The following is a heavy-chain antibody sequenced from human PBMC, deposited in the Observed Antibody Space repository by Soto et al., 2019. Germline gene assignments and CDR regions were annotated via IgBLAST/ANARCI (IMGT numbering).Heavy chain of an antibody. V-gene: IGHV1-18*01. J-gene: IGHJ3*01. Sequence: GASVKVSCKASGYTFTSYGISWVRQAPGQGLEWMGWISAYNGNTNYAQKLQGRVTMTTDTSTSTAYMELRSLRSDDTAVYYCARVPIDNYCSGGSCYSVAGVFDFWSQGTMVTVSS. CDR3: ARVPIDNYCSGGSCYSVAGVFDF. CDR2: ISAYNGNT. D-gene: IGHD2-15*01. CDR1: GYTFTSYG.